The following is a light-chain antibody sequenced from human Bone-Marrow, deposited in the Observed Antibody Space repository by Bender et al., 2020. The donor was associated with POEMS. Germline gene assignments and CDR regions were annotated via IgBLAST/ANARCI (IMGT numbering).Light chain of an antibody. CDR2: DVS. Sequence: QSALTQPASVSGSPGQSITISCTGTSRDIGAYNYVSWYQQYPGKAPKLLIYDVSHRPSGVPHRFSGSKSGNTASLTISGLQAEDEADYYCSSSTRSSTLYVFGSGTKVTV. V-gene: IGLV2-14*03. CDR3: SSSTRSSTLYV. J-gene: IGLJ1*01. CDR1: SRDIGAYNY.